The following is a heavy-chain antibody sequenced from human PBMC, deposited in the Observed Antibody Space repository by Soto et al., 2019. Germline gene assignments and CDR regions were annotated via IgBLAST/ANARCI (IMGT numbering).Heavy chain of an antibody. V-gene: IGHV3-30-3*01. CDR3: ARDGAGWWELLRLDY. CDR1: GFTFSSYA. D-gene: IGHD1-26*01. J-gene: IGHJ4*02. CDR2: ISYDGSNK. Sequence: PGGSLRLSCAASGFTFSSYAMHWVRQAPGKGLEWVAVISYDGSNKYYADSVKGRFTISRDNSKNTLYLQMSSLRAEDTAVYYCARDGAGWWELLRLDYWGQGTLVTVSS.